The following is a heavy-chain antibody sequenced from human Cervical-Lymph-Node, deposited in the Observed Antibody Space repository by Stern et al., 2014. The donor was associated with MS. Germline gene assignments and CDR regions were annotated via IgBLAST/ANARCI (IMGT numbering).Heavy chain of an antibody. Sequence: EVQLVESGGGLVQPGGSLRLSCAASGFTVSSNYMTWVRQAPGQGLEWVAVIYSGGSSFYADSVEGRFTISRDNSKNTLYLEMNSLRAEDTGVYYCARGLTYYYGMDVWGQGTTVTVSS. CDR3: ARGLTYYYGMDV. D-gene: IGHD3-16*01. CDR1: GFTVSSNY. CDR2: IYSGGSS. J-gene: IGHJ6*02. V-gene: IGHV3-66*02.